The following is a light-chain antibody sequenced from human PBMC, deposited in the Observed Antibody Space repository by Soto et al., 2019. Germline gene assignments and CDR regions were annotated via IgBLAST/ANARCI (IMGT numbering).Light chain of an antibody. Sequence: EIVMTQSPATLSVSPGERATLSCRASQSVSSNLAWYQQKPGQAPRLLIYGASTRATGIPARFSGSGSGTDFTPTISRLQSEDFAFYYCQHYNNCPFTFGPGTKVDIK. CDR1: QSVSSN. CDR2: GAS. CDR3: QHYNNCPFT. V-gene: IGKV3-15*01. J-gene: IGKJ3*01.